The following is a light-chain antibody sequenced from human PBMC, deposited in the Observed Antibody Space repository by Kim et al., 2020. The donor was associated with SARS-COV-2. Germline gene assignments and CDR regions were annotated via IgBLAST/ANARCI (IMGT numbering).Light chain of an antibody. J-gene: IGKJ1*01. Sequence: DIQMTQSPSTLSASVGDRVTITCRASQSISSWLAWYQQRPGKAPNLLIYKASNLKSGVPSRFSGSGSGTEFTLTISSLQPDDFASYYCQQYNSYSLTFGQGTKVDIK. CDR1: QSISSW. CDR2: KAS. V-gene: IGKV1-5*03. CDR3: QQYNSYSLT.